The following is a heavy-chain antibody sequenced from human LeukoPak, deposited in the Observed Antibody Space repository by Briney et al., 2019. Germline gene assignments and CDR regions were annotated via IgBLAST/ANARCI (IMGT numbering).Heavy chain of an antibody. CDR3: ASQHSYYDFWNGYHDACDI. Sequence: GASVKVSCKASGYTFTSYGISWVRQAPGQGLEWMGWISAYNGNTNYAQKLQGRVTMTTDTSTSTAYMELRSLRSDDTAVYYCASQHSYYDFWNGYHDACDIWGQGTMVTVSS. V-gene: IGHV1-18*01. D-gene: IGHD3-3*01. CDR1: GYTFTSYG. CDR2: ISAYNGNT. J-gene: IGHJ3*02.